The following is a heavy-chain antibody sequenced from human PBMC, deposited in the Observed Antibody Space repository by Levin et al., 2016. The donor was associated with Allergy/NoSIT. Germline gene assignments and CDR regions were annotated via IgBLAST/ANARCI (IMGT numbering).Heavy chain of an antibody. V-gene: IGHV1-18*01. CDR3: AAPGRPSGSFHYFRYGMDV. D-gene: IGHD3-10*01. CDR2: ISGDNTKI. Sequence: ASVKVSCKASGYTFGRDGISWVRQAPGQGLEWMGCISGDNTKIEYAEKFRGRVTMTRDTSTSTAYMELRSLRFDDTAVYYCAAPGRPSGSFHYFRYGMDVWGQGTTVTVSS. J-gene: IGHJ6*02. CDR1: GYTFGRDG.